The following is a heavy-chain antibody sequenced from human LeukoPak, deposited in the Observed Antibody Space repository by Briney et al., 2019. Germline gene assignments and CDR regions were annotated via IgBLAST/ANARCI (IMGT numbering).Heavy chain of an antibody. CDR2: ISDSSSYI. CDR3: ARDLEYDAGYNVHAFDI. CDR1: GFSFSDYY. J-gene: IGHJ3*02. Sequence: GGSLRLSCAASGFSFSDYYMAWIRQAPGKGLEWVSYISDSSSYIKYADSVEGRFTISRDNAQNSLYLQMNSLRAEDTAVYYCARDLEYDAGYNVHAFDIWGQGTMVTVSS. D-gene: IGHD5-24*01. V-gene: IGHV3-11*05.